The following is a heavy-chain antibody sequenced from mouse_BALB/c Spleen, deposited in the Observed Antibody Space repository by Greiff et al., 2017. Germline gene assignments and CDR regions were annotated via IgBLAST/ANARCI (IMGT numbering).Heavy chain of an antibody. J-gene: IGHJ3*01. D-gene: IGHD1-1*01. CDR3: ARSYGSSYRGFAY. Sequence: QVQLKESGAELVRPGVSVKISCKGSGYTFTDYAMHWVKQSHAKSLEWIGVISTYYGDASYNQKFKGKATMTVDKSSSTAYMELARLTSEDSAIYYCARSYGSSYRGFAYWGQGTLVTVSA. CDR2: ISTYYGDA. CDR1: GYTFTDYA. V-gene: IGHV1S137*01.